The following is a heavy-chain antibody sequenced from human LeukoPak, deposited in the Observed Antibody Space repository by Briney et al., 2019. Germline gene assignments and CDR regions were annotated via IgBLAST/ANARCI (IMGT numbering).Heavy chain of an antibody. CDR2: IIPIFGTA. V-gene: IGHV1-69*13. D-gene: IGHD5-24*01. Sequence: SVKASCKASGGTFSSYAISWVRQAPGQGLEWMGGIIPIFGTANYAQKFQGRVTITADESTSTAYTELSSLRSEDTAVYYCASVRDGYNYFDYWGQGTLVTVSS. J-gene: IGHJ4*02. CDR1: GGTFSSYA. CDR3: ASVRDGYNYFDY.